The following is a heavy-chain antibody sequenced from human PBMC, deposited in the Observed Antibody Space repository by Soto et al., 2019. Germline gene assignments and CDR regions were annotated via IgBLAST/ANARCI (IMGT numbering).Heavy chain of an antibody. CDR3: ARDDGLAYCGGDCYS. CDR2: INAGNGNT. Sequence: GASVKVSCKASGYTFTSYAMHWVRQAPGQRLEWMGWINAGNGNTKYSQKFQGRVTITADKSTSTAYMELSSLRSEDTAVYYCARDDGLAYCGGDCYSWGQGTLVTVSS. CDR1: GYTFTSYA. J-gene: IGHJ4*02. V-gene: IGHV1-3*01. D-gene: IGHD2-21*02.